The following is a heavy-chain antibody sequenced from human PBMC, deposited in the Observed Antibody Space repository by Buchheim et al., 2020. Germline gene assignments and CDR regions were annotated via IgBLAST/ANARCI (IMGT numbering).Heavy chain of an antibody. J-gene: IGHJ4*02. V-gene: IGHV3-23*01. CDR2: VSGGGGST. Sequence: EVQVLESGGGLVQPGGSLRLSCAASGFTFSDYAMSWVRQAPGKGLEWVSGVSGGGGSTYHADSVKGRFTISRDNSKNPPYLEMNSLRTEDTAVYYCAKDRGYSRPPYGFDYWGQGTL. CDR1: GFTFSDYA. D-gene: IGHD6-13*01. CDR3: AKDRGYSRPPYGFDY.